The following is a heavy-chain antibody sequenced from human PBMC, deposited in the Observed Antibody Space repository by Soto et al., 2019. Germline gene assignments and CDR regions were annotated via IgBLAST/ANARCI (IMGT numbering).Heavy chain of an antibody. CDR1: GDSVSSNSAA. CDR2: TYYRSKWYN. Sequence: SQTLSLTCAIPGDSVSSNSAAWNWIRQSPSRGLEWLGRTYYRSKWYNDYAVSVKSRITINPDTSKNQFSLQLNSVTPEDTAVYYCARDKWSGYYDSSGYDYWGQGTLVTVSS. CDR3: ARDKWSGYYDSSGYDY. V-gene: IGHV6-1*01. J-gene: IGHJ4*02. D-gene: IGHD3-22*01.